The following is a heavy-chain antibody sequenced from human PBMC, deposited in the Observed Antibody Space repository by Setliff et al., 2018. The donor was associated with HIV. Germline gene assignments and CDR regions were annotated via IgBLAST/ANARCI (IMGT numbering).Heavy chain of an antibody. V-gene: IGHV4-34*01. D-gene: IGHD3-10*01. J-gene: IGHJ5*02. Sequence: PSETLSLTCAVYGGSFSGYYWTWIRQPPGKGLEWIGEINHSGGTNDNPSLKSRVTISADTSKNQFSLKVNSVTAADTALYYCAGGRPFGEPRRGKTFDPWGQGTLVT. CDR2: INHSGGT. CDR1: GGSFSGYY. CDR3: AGGRPFGEPRRGKTFDP.